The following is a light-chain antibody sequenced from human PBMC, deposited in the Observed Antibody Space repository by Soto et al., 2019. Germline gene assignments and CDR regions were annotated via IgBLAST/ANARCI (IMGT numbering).Light chain of an antibody. CDR1: QSVSSN. CDR3: QQSNIWLWT. V-gene: IGKV3-15*01. Sequence: EIVMTQSPATLSVSPGERVTLSCRASQSVSSNLAWYQQKPGQAPRLFIYGASTRATGVPARFSGSGSVTEFTLTISSLQSEDVAVYYCQQSNIWLWTFGQGTKVEIK. CDR2: GAS. J-gene: IGKJ1*01.